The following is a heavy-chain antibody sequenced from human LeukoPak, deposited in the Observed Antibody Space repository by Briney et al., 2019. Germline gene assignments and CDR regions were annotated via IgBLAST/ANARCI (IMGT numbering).Heavy chain of an antibody. CDR2: IYPGDSDT. Sequence: GESLKISCKGSGYSFTSYWISWVRQMPGKGLEWMGIIYPGDSDTRYSPSFQGQVTISANKSISTAYLQWSSLKASDTAMYYCARLTAAGTNYYYMDVWGKGTTVTVSS. CDR1: GYSFTSYW. D-gene: IGHD6-13*01. V-gene: IGHV5-51*01. CDR3: ARLTAAGTNYYYMDV. J-gene: IGHJ6*03.